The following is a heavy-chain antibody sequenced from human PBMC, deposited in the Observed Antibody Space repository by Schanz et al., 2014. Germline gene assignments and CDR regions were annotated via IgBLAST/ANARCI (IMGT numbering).Heavy chain of an antibody. CDR3: ARGYGDSPTDF. CDR2: ISAYNGNT. Sequence: QVQLVQSGAEVKKPGASVKVSCKASGYTFTSDSMHWVRQAPGQGLEWMGWISAYNGNTNYAQKLQGRVTITADRSTSTAYMELSSLRSEDTAVYYCARGYGDSPTDFWGQGTLVTVSS. J-gene: IGHJ4*02. CDR1: GYTFTSDS. D-gene: IGHD4-17*01. V-gene: IGHV1-18*04.